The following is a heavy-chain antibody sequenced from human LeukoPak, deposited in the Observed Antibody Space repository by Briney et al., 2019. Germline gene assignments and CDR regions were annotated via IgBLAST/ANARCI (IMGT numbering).Heavy chain of an antibody. Sequence: GGSLRLSCAASGFTLSSYEMNWVRQAPGKGLEWVAYISSSGSIIYYGDSVKGRFSISRDNAKNSLYLQMNSLRAEDTAVHYCARGPMLRGAFISRSKSGYFDNWGQGPLVTVSS. V-gene: IGHV3-48*03. D-gene: IGHD3-10*01. CDR3: ARGPMLRGAFISRSKSGYFDN. CDR2: ISSSGSII. CDR1: GFTLSSYE. J-gene: IGHJ4*02.